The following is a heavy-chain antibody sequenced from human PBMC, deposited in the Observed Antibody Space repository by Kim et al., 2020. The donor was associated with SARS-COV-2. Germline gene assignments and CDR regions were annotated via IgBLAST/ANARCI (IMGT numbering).Heavy chain of an antibody. CDR2: IYYSGST. J-gene: IGHJ6*02. D-gene: IGHD6-13*01. V-gene: IGHV4-59*13. Sequence: SETLSLTCTVSGGSISSYYWSWIRQPPGKGLEWIGYIYYSGSTNYNPSLKSRVTISVDTSKNQFSLKLSSVTAADTAVYYCARGEPRSSWPYYYYGMDVWGQGTTVTVSS. CDR1: GGSISSYY. CDR3: ARGEPRSSWPYYYYGMDV.